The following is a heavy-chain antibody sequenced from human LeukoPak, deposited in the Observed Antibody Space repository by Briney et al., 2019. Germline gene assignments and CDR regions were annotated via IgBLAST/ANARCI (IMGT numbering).Heavy chain of an antibody. J-gene: IGHJ4*02. Sequence: ASVKVSCKSSGYXFTNYGIIWVRQAPGQGLDWMGWISAYNDNAHYAQGLEGRVTMTSETSTRTAYMELRSLRSDDTAVYYCARSTLGIEFDYWGQGSLVTVSS. V-gene: IGHV1-18*01. D-gene: IGHD7-27*01. CDR3: ARSTLGIEFDY. CDR2: ISAYNDNA. CDR1: GYXFTNYG.